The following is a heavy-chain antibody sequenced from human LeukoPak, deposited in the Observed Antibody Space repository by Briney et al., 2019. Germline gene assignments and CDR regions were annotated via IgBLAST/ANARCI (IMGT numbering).Heavy chain of an antibody. CDR3: ARDIRGYTDY. D-gene: IGHD5-18*01. V-gene: IGHV3-48*03. Sequence: GGSLRLSCAASGFTFSSYEMKWVRQAPGKGLEWVSYISSSGSTIYYADSVKGRFTISRDNAKNSLYLQMNSLRAEDTTVYYCARDIRGYTDYWGQGTLVTVSS. J-gene: IGHJ4*02. CDR2: ISSSGSTI. CDR1: GFTFSSYE.